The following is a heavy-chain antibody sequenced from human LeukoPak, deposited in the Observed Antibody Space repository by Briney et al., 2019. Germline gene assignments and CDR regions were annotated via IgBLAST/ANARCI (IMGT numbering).Heavy chain of an antibody. CDR3: AKEVRGDAFDI. CDR1: GFTFSSYW. Sequence: PGGSLRLSCAASGFTFSSYWMSWVRQAPGRGLEWVASIKQDGSEKYYVDSVKGRFTISRDNAKNSLFLQMNSLRAEDTAVYYCAKEVRGDAFDIWGQGTMVTVSS. D-gene: IGHD3-16*01. J-gene: IGHJ3*02. V-gene: IGHV3-7*04. CDR2: IKQDGSEK.